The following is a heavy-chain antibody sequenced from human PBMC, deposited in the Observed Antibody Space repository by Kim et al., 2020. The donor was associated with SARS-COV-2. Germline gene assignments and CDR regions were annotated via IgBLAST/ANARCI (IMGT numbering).Heavy chain of an antibody. V-gene: IGHV1-18*01. Sequence: ASVKVSCKTSGYIFSIYGISWVRQGLGQGLEWMGWNNNKDGNTKYVQKFQYRVTMTTDSSTSTAYMVLRSLKFEDTAVDYCVRGNWGEVNDYWGQGTLVTDSS. J-gene: IGHJ4*02. D-gene: IGHD3-16*01. CDR1: GYIFSIYG. CDR2: NNNKDGNT. CDR3: VRGNWGEVNDY.